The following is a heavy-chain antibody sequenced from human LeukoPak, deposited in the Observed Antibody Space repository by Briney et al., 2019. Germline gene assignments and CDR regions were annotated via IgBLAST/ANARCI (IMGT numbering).Heavy chain of an antibody. J-gene: IGHJ4*02. CDR3: AGGRRSSTSCYDY. Sequence: PSETLSLTCAVYGGSFSGYYWSCIRQPPGKGLEWIGEINHSGSTNYNPSLKSRVTISVDTSKNQFSLKLSSVTAADTAVYYCAGGRRSSTSCYDYWGQGTLVTVSS. CDR1: GGSFSGYY. D-gene: IGHD2-2*01. CDR2: INHSGST. V-gene: IGHV4-34*01.